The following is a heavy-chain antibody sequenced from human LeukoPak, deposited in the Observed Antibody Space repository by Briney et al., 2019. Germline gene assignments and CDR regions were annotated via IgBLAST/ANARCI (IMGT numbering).Heavy chain of an antibody. CDR1: GGTFNSYA. CDR3: ASGSLGDGYGVGDYYQYMDV. D-gene: IGHD5-24*01. Sequence: GASVKVSCKASGGTFNSYAISWVRQAPGQGLEWMGGIMPLFGTANYAQEFQGRVTFTTDESASTAYVEVSSLRSEDTAVYYCASGSLGDGYGVGDYYQYMDVWGKGTTVTVPS. J-gene: IGHJ6*03. CDR2: IMPLFGTA. V-gene: IGHV1-69*05.